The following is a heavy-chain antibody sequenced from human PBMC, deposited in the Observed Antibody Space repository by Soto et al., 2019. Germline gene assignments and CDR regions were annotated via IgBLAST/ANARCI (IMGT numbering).Heavy chain of an antibody. Sequence: QVQLVQSGAEVRKPGASVKVSCKTSGYTFSRSGISWVRQAPGQGLEWMGWMSTYKGDANYPQKLQGRVTMTTDTSTSTAFMELGSLTSDDTAVYYCARSGSVPYYYYGLDVWGQWTTVTVSS. CDR2: MSTYKGDA. V-gene: IGHV1-18*01. D-gene: IGHD1-26*01. CDR3: ARSGSVPYYYYGLDV. J-gene: IGHJ6*02. CDR1: GYTFSRSG.